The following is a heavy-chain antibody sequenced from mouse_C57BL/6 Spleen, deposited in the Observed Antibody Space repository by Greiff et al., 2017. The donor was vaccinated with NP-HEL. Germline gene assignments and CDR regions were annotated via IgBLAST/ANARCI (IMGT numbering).Heavy chain of an antibody. Sequence: EVQGVESGGGLVKPGGSLKLSCAASGFTFSSYAMSWVRQTPEKRLEWVATISDGGSYTYYPDNVKGRFTISRDNAKNNLYLQRSHLKSEDTAMYYCARDEVYYGSRRNAMDYWGQGTSVTVSS. CDR2: ISDGGSYT. V-gene: IGHV5-4*01. J-gene: IGHJ4*01. D-gene: IGHD1-1*01. CDR3: ARDEVYYGSRRNAMDY. CDR1: GFTFSSYA.